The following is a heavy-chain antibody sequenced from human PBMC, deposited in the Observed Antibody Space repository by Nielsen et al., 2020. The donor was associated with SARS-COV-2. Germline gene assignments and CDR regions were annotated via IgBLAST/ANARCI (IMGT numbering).Heavy chain of an antibody. V-gene: IGHV4-59*01. CDR2: IYYSGST. J-gene: IGHJ4*02. CDR1: GGSISSYY. CDR3: ARAAARPYYFDY. D-gene: IGHD6-6*01. Sequence: GSLRLSCTVSGGSISSYYWSWIRQPPGKGLEWIGYIYYSGSTNYNPSLKSRVTISVDTSKIQFSLKLSSVTAADTAVYYCARAAARPYYFDYWGQGTLVTVSS.